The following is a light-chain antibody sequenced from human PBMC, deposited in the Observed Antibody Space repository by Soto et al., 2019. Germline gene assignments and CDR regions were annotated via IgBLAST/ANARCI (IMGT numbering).Light chain of an antibody. CDR1: QSVSIY. J-gene: IGKJ4*01. Sequence: EIVMTQSPATLSVSPGERVTLSCRASQSVSIYLAWYQQRPGQAPRPLIYGASTRATGIPARFSASGSGTKFTHTINNLLSEDFGVYYCQQYNYWTLTFGGGTRVEI. CDR3: QQYNYWTLT. CDR2: GAS. V-gene: IGKV3-15*01.